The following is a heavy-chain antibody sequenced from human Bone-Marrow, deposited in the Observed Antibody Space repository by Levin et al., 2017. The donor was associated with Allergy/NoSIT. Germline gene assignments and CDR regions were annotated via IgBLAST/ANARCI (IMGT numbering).Heavy chain of an antibody. CDR3: AGAAEYF. V-gene: IGHV3-23*01. CDR1: GITFTIHA. J-gene: IGHJ4*02. D-gene: IGHD6-13*01. CDR2: ISEGGDKT. Sequence: VASVKVSCVASGITFTIHAMSWVRQAPGKGLQWVSAISEGGDKTYYADSVKGRFTVSRDNSKSTLFLQMNSLRVDDTAVYFCAGAAEYFWGQGVLVTVSS.